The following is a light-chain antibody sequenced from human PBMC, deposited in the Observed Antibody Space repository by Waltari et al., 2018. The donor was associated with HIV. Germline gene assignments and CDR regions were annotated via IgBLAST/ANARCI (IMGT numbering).Light chain of an antibody. CDR2: EVS. V-gene: IGLV2-23*02. CDR1: SSDVGGYNL. CDR3: CSYAGSSTYV. Sequence: QSALTQPASVSGSPGQSISISCTGTSSDVGGYNLVPWYQQHPGKAPKLMIYEVSKRPSGVSNRFSGSKSGNTASLTISGLQAEDEADYYCCSYAGSSTYVFGTGTKVTVL. J-gene: IGLJ1*01.